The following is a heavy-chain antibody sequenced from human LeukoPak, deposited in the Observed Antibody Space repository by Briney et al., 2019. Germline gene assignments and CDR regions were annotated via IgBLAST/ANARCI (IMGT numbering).Heavy chain of an antibody. CDR2: INHRGST. Sequence: SETLSLTCGVYGGSFSGYYWSWIRQPPGKGLEWIGEINHRGSTNYNPSLKSRVTISADTSKNQFSLKLTSVTAADTAVYYCARTTEGGYTYGYFYYYYMDVWGKGTTVTISS. CDR3: ARTTEGGYTYGYFYYYYMDV. D-gene: IGHD5-18*01. V-gene: IGHV4-34*01. J-gene: IGHJ6*03. CDR1: GGSFSGYY.